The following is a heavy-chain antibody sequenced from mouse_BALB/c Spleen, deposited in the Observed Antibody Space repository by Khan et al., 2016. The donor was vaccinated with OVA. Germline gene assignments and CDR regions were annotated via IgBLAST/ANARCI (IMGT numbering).Heavy chain of an antibody. Sequence: VQLQQSGPELMKPGASVKISCKASGYSFTSYYIHWVMESRGKSLEWIGYIDPFSGDTTYNQNFKGKATLTVDKSSRTAYILLSNLTSEDSAVYYCTRHGYVAWFTYWGQGTLVTVSA. CDR1: GYSFTSYY. D-gene: IGHD2-2*01. CDR3: TRHGYVAWFTY. V-gene: IGHV1S135*01. CDR2: IDPFSGDT. J-gene: IGHJ3*01.